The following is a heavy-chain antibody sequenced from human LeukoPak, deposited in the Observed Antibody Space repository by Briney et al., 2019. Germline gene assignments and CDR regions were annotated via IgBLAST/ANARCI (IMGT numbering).Heavy chain of an antibody. CDR2: IRQDGGEK. D-gene: IGHD6-13*01. J-gene: IGHJ4*01. Sequence: GGSLRLSCAVSGFTFTDFWMNWVRQAPGKGPEWVASIRQDGGEKYYVDSVKGRFTISRDNDKNSLFLHMSSLRAADTAVYYCARDGTAPGLYFDSWGPGTLVAVSS. CDR3: ARDGTAPGLYFDS. CDR1: GFTFTDFW. V-gene: IGHV3-7*01.